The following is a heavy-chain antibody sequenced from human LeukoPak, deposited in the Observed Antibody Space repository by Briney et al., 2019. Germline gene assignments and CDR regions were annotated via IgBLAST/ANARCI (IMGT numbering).Heavy chain of an antibody. D-gene: IGHD4-11*01. J-gene: IGHJ6*03. CDR3: ARHRGSSSSSYGNQDDYYYYYMDV. CDR1: GYSFTSYW. Sequence: GESLKISCKGSGYSFTSYWIGWVRQVPGKGLEWMGIIYPGDSDTIYSPSFQGQVTISADKSISTAYLQWSSLKASDTAMYYCARHRGSSSSSYGNQDDYYYYYMDVWGKGTTVTVSS. CDR2: IYPGDSDT. V-gene: IGHV5-51*01.